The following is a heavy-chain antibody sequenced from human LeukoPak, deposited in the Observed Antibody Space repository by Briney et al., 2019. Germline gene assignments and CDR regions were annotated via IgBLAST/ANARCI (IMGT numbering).Heavy chain of an antibody. CDR3: ARAQDSSGWYVGEFDY. D-gene: IGHD6-19*01. CDR2: IYTSGST. J-gene: IGHJ4*02. CDR1: GGSISSYY. V-gene: IGHV4-4*07. Sequence: SETLSLTCTVSGGSISSYYWSWIRQPAGKGLEWIGRIYTSGSTNYNPSLKSRVTMSVDTSKNQFSLKLSSVTAADTAVYYCARAQDSSGWYVGEFDYWGQGTLVTVSS.